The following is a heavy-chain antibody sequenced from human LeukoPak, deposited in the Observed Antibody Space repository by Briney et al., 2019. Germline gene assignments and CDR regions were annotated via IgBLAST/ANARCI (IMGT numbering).Heavy chain of an antibody. CDR1: GGTFSSYA. D-gene: IGHD4-23*01. Sequence: GASVKVSCKASGGTFSSYAISWVRQAPGQGLEWMGRIIPILGIANYAQKFQGRVTITADKSTSTAYMELSSLRSEDTAVYYCASSSHGGNGGYWGQGTLVTASS. CDR3: ASSSHGGNGGY. CDR2: IIPILGIA. V-gene: IGHV1-69*04. J-gene: IGHJ4*02.